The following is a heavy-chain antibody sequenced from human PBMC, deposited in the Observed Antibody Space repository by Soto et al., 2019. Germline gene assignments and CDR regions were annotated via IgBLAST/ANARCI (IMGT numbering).Heavy chain of an antibody. J-gene: IGHJ4*02. D-gene: IGHD6-13*01. CDR2: IYYSGST. V-gene: IGHV4-61*01. CDR3: ARDKSEQQLVHYFDY. Sequence: QVQLQESGPGLVKPSETLSLTCTVSGGSVSSGSYYWSWIRQPPGKGLEWIGYIYYSGSTNYNPSLKSRVTISVDTSTNQFSLKLSSVTAADTAVYYCARDKSEQQLVHYFDYWGQGTLVTVSS. CDR1: GGSVSSGSYY.